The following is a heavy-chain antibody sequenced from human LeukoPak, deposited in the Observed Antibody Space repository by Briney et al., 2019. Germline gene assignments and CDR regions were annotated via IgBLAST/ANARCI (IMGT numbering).Heavy chain of an antibody. CDR1: GYSFTSYW. Sequence: GQSLKISCKVSGYSFTSYWIGWVRQMPGKGLEWMGIIYPGDSDTRYSPSCEGQVPISADNSVSTAYLQWSSLKASDTAMYYCARHSTDYDAFDIWGQGTMVTVSS. V-gene: IGHV5-51*01. CDR2: IYPGDSDT. D-gene: IGHD1-1*01. J-gene: IGHJ3*02. CDR3: ARHSTDYDAFDI.